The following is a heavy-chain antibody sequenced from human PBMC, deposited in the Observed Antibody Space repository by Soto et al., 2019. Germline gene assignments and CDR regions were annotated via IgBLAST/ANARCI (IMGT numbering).Heavy chain of an antibody. CDR3: ARGGQLWSPDFDY. J-gene: IGHJ4*02. CDR2: IIFIFVTA. Sequence: GASVKVSCKASGGTFSSYAISWVRQAPGQGLEWMGGIIFIFVTANYAQKFQGRVTITADESTSTAYMELSSLRSDDTAVYYCARGGQLWSPDFDYWGQGTLVTVSS. V-gene: IGHV1-69*13. D-gene: IGHD5-18*01. CDR1: GGTFSSYA.